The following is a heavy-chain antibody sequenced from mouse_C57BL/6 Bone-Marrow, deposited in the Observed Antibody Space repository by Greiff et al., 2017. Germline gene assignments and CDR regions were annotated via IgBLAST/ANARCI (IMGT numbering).Heavy chain of an antibody. J-gene: IGHJ4*01. D-gene: IGHD1-1*01. V-gene: IGHV5-15*04. CDR2: ISNLAYSI. CDR3: ARHWTTVVAHYYAMDY. Sequence: EVKVEESGGGLVQPGGSLKLSCAASGFTFSDYGMAWVRQAPRKGPEWVAFISNLAYSIYYADTVTGRFTISRENAKNTLYLEMSSLRSEDTAMYYCARHWTTVVAHYYAMDYWGQGTSVTVSS. CDR1: GFTFSDYG.